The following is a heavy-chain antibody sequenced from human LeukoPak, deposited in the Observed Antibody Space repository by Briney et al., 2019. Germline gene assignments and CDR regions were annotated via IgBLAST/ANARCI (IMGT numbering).Heavy chain of an antibody. CDR2: IYPGDSDT. Sequence: GESLKISCKGSGYSFTSYWIGWVRQMPGKGLEWMGIIYPGDSDTRYSPSFQGQVTISADKSISTAYLQWSSLKASDTAMYYCASLFGVVDHWEYYFDYWGQGTLSPSPQ. D-gene: IGHD3-3*01. CDR3: ASLFGVVDHWEYYFDY. CDR1: GYSFTSYW. J-gene: IGHJ4*02. V-gene: IGHV5-51*01.